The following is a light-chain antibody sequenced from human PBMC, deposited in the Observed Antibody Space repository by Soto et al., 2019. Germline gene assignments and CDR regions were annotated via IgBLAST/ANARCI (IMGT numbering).Light chain of an antibody. Sequence: QSVLTQPPSVSGAPGQRVTISCTGRRSNIGAGYDVHWYQQLPGTAPKLLIYGNSNRPSGVPDRFSGSKSGTSASLAITGLQAEDEADYYCQSYDSSLSRVFGGGTKLTVL. CDR3: QSYDSSLSRV. V-gene: IGLV1-40*01. CDR1: RSNIGAGYD. J-gene: IGLJ2*01. CDR2: GNS.